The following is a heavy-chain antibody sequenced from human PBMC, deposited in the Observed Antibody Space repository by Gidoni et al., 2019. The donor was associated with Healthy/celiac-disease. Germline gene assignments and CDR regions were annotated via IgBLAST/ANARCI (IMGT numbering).Heavy chain of an antibody. CDR1: GGSISSYY. CDR3: ARLGSGYDLVDY. Sequence: QVQLQESGPGLVKPSETLSLTRTVSGGSISSYYWSWIRQPPGKGLEWIGYIYYSGSTNYNPSLKSRVTISVDTSKNQFSLKLSSVTAADTAVYYCARLGSGYDLVDYWGQGTLVTVSS. J-gene: IGHJ4*02. V-gene: IGHV4-59*08. CDR2: IYYSGST. D-gene: IGHD5-12*01.